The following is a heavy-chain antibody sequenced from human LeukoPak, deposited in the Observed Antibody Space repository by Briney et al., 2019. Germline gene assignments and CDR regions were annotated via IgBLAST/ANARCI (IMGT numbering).Heavy chain of an antibody. Sequence: GGSLRLSCAASGFTVSSNYMSWVRQAPGKGLEWVSVIYSGGSTYYADSVKGRFTISRDNSKNTLYLQMNSLRAEDTAVYYCAKVEYFDWLFSFDYWGQGTLVTVSS. D-gene: IGHD3-9*01. CDR2: IYSGGST. CDR3: AKVEYFDWLFSFDY. CDR1: GFTVSSNY. J-gene: IGHJ4*02. V-gene: IGHV3-53*01.